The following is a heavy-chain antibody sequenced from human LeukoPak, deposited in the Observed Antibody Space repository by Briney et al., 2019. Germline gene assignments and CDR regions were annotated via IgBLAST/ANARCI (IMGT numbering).Heavy chain of an antibody. CDR2: IYPGDSDT. CDR1: GYTFTTHW. V-gene: IGHV5-51*01. Sequence: GESLKISCKASGYTFTTHWIGWVRQMPGKGLEWMGIIYPGDSDTRYSPSFQGQVSISADKSITTAYPQWSSLKASDTAMYYCARQGLGSVVVPAVDYWGQGTLVTVSS. J-gene: IGHJ4*02. D-gene: IGHD2-2*01. CDR3: ARQGLGSVVVPAVDY.